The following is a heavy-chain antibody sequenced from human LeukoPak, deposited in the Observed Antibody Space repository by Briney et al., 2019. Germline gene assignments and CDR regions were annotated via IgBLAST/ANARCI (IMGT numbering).Heavy chain of an antibody. CDR1: GYTFTSYD. CDR3: ASNHCRSSTSCHPFDY. V-gene: IGHV1-8*03. Sequence: ASVRVSCKASGYTFTSYDINWVRPATGQGLEWMGWMNPNSGNTGYAQKFQGRVTITRNTSISTAYMELSSLRSEDTAVYYCASNHCRSSTSCHPFDYWGQGTLVTVSS. D-gene: IGHD2-2*01. CDR2: MNPNSGNT. J-gene: IGHJ4*02.